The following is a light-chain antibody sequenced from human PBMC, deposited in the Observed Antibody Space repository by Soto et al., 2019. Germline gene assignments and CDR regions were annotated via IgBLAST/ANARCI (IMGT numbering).Light chain of an antibody. V-gene: IGLV1-44*01. CDR3: AAWDDSLNGYV. J-gene: IGLJ1*01. CDR1: SSNIGSNT. Sequence: VLTQPPSASGTPGQRVTISCSGSSSNIGSNTVNWYQQLPGTAPKLLIYSNNQRPSGVPDRFSGSKSGTSASLAISGLQFEDEADYYCAAWDDSLNGYVFGTGTKVTVL. CDR2: SNN.